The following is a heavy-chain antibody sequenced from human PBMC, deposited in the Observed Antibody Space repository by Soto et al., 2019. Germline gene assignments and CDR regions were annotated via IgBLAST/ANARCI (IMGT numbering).Heavy chain of an antibody. J-gene: IGHJ4*02. CDR3: ARSIVVVTALDY. D-gene: IGHD2-21*02. V-gene: IGHV1-3*01. CDR1: GGFYSIKT. Sequence: ASVKVSCKASGGFYSIKTISWVRQAPGQGLEWMGWISAGNGNTKYSQKFQGRVTITRDTSASTAYMELSSLRSEDTAVYYCARSIVVVTALDYWGQGTLVTVSS. CDR2: ISAGNGNT.